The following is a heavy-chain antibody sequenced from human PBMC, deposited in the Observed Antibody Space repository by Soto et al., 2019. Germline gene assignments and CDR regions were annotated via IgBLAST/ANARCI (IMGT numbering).Heavy chain of an antibody. CDR2: INAGNGNT. D-gene: IGHD3-3*01. Sequence: GSSVKVSCKASGYTFTSYAMHWVRQAPGQRLEWMGWINAGNGNTKYSQKFQGRVTITRDTSASTAYMELSSLRSEDTAVYYCARDPANYDFWSGYSMDVWGKGTTVTVSS. CDR1: GYTFTSYA. V-gene: IGHV1-3*01. CDR3: ARDPANYDFWSGYSMDV. J-gene: IGHJ6*04.